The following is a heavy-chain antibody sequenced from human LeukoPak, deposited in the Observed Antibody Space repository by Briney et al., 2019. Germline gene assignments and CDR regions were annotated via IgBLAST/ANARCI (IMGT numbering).Heavy chain of an antibody. CDR1: GGSVNSGGYY. Sequence: SQTLSLTCTVSGGSVNSGGYYWSWIRQHPGKGLEWIGYISYSGSTYYNPSLKSRLTISLDTSKNQFSLRLSSVSAADAAVYFCAVGPHHYFDSWGQGTPVTVSS. J-gene: IGHJ4*02. CDR3: AVGPHHYFDS. V-gene: IGHV4-31*03. CDR2: ISYSGST.